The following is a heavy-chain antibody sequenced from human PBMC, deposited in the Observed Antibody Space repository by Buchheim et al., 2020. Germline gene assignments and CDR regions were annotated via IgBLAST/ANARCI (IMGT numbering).Heavy chain of an antibody. CDR1: GFTFSSYA. V-gene: IGHV3-30-3*01. Sequence: QVQLVESGGGVVQPGRSLRLSCAASGFTFSSYAMHWVRQAPGKGLEWVAVISYDGSNKYYADSVKGRFTISRDNSKNTLYLQMNSLRAEDTAVYYCARDGRHYYDTRGAFDIWGQGT. J-gene: IGHJ3*02. D-gene: IGHD3-22*01. CDR3: ARDGRHYYDTRGAFDI. CDR2: ISYDGSNK.